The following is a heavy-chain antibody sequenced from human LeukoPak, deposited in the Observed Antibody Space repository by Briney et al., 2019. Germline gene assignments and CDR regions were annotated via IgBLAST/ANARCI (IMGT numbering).Heavy chain of an antibody. V-gene: IGHV3-11*01. CDR1: GFTFSDYY. Sequence: PGGSLRLSCAASGFTFSDYYMSWIRQAPGKGLEWVSYISSSGSTIYYADSVKGRFTTSRDNAKNSLYLQMNSLRAEDTAVYYCARDFGIAARRLADYWGQGTLVTVSS. J-gene: IGHJ4*02. CDR3: ARDFGIAARRLADY. CDR2: ISSSGSTI. D-gene: IGHD6-6*01.